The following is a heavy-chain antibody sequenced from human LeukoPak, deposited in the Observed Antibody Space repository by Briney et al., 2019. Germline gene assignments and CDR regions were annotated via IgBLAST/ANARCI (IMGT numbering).Heavy chain of an antibody. CDR3: AKDTVIAAAYYFDY. V-gene: IGHV3-23*01. Sequence: GGSLRLSCAASGFTFSSYAMSWVRQAPGKGLEWVSAISGSGGSTYYADSVKGRFTISGDNSKNTLYLQMNSLGAEDTAVYYCAKDTVIAAAYYFDYWGQGTLVTVSS. D-gene: IGHD6-13*01. CDR1: GFTFSSYA. J-gene: IGHJ4*02. CDR2: ISGSGGST.